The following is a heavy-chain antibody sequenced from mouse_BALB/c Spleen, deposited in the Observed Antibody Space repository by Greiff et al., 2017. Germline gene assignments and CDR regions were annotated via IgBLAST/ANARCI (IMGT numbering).Heavy chain of an antibody. J-gene: IGHJ3*01. D-gene: IGHD2-2*01. CDR1: GFSLTSYG. Sequence: QVQLKESGPGLVQPSQSLSITCTVSGFSLTSYGVHWVRQSPGKGLEWLGVIWSGGSTDYNAAFISRLSISKDNSKSQVFFKMNSLQANDTAIYYCARNGGYDGVQAWFAYWGQGTLVTVSA. V-gene: IGHV2-2*02. CDR3: ARNGGYDGVQAWFAY. CDR2: IWSGGST.